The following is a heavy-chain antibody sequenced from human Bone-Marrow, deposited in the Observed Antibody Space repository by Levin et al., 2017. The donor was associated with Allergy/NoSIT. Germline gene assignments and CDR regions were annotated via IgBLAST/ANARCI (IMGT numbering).Heavy chain of an antibody. J-gene: IGHJ5*02. CDR1: GYTFSTYG. D-gene: IGHD3-10*01. Sequence: GESLKISCKASGYTFSTYGISWVRQAPGQGLEWMGWMNTYNGNTNYAQKFQGRVTMTIDTSTNTAYLEMRSLRRDDTAMYYCADENSAGSLYSGGHWFDPWGQGTLVSVAS. CDR3: ADENSAGSLYSGGHWFDP. V-gene: IGHV1-18*01. CDR2: MNTYNGNT.